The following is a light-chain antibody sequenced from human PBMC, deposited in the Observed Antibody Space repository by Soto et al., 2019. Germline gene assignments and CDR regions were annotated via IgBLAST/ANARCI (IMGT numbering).Light chain of an antibody. V-gene: IGLV2-14*01. J-gene: IGLJ2*01. CDR3: SSFSSITREV. Sequence: QSALTQPASVSVSPGQSITISCTGTSSAVGGYSYVSWYQQHPGKTPKLMIYEVSNRPSGVSHRFSGSKSGNTASLTISGLQTEDEADYYCSSFSSITREVFGGGTKLTVL. CDR2: EVS. CDR1: SSAVGGYSY.